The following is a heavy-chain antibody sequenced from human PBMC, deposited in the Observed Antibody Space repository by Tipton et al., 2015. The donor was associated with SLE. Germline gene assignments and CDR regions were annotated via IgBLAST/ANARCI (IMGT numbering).Heavy chain of an antibody. V-gene: IGHV4-34*01. CDR3: ARVNWVVVAARNYYGMDV. D-gene: IGHD2-15*01. CDR1: GGSFSGYY. Sequence: TLSLTCAVYGGSFSGYYWSWIRQPPGKGLEWIGSIYYSGSTYYNPSLKSRVTISVDTSKNQFSLKLSSVTAADTAVYYCARVNWVVVAARNYYGMDVWGQGTTVTVSS. CDR2: IYYSGST. J-gene: IGHJ6*02.